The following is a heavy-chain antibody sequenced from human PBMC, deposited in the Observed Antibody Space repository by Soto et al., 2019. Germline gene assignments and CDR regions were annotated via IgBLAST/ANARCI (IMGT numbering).Heavy chain of an antibody. CDR3: AREGYSDVGY. J-gene: IGHJ4*02. Sequence: QVQLQESGPGLVKPSQTLSLTCTVSGGSISSGGYYWSWIRQHPGKGLEWIGYIYYSGSTYYNPSRQSRVTISVDTSKHQFSLKLSSVTAADTAVYYCAREGYSDVGYWGQGTLVTVSS. CDR2: IYYSGST. CDR1: GGSISSGGYY. V-gene: IGHV4-31*03. D-gene: IGHD5-18*01.